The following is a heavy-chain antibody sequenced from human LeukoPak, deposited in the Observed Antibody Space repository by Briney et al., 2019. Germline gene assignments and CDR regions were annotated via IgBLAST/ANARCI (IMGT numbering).Heavy chain of an antibody. CDR1: GFTFDDYA. CDR3: AKEDYYYYGMDV. Sequence: GGSLRLSCAASGFTFDDYAMHWVRQAPGKGLEWVSGISWNSGSIGYADSVKGRFTISRDNAKNSLYLQMNSLRAEDTALYYCAKEDYYYYGMDVWGQGTTVTVPS. J-gene: IGHJ6*02. V-gene: IGHV3-9*01. CDR2: ISWNSGSI.